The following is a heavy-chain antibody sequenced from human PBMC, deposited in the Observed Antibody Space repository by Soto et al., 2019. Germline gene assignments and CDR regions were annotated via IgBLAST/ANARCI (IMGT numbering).Heavy chain of an antibody. CDR1: GGTFSSYA. J-gene: IGHJ6*02. CDR2: IIPIFGTA. D-gene: IGHD2-15*01. Sequence: SSVKVSCKASGGTFSSYAISWVRQAPGQGLEWMGGIIPIFGTANYAQKFQGRVTITADESTSTAYMELSSLRSEDTAVYYCARVGCSGGSCYSGYYYYYGMDVWGQGTTVTVSS. V-gene: IGHV1-69*13. CDR3: ARVGCSGGSCYSGYYYYYGMDV.